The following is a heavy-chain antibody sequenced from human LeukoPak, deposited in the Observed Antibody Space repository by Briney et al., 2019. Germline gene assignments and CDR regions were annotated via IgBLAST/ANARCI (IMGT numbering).Heavy chain of an antibody. V-gene: IGHV3-74*01. D-gene: IGHD3-22*01. J-gene: IGHJ4*02. Sequence: QPGGSLRLSCAASGFPFSSYWMHWVRQVPGKGLVWVSRINGDGSSTSYADSVKGRFTISRDNAKNTLYLQMNGLRAEDTAVYYCARDGDSSGYYVNFDYWGQGTLVTVPS. CDR1: GFPFSSYW. CDR2: INGDGSST. CDR3: ARDGDSSGYYVNFDY.